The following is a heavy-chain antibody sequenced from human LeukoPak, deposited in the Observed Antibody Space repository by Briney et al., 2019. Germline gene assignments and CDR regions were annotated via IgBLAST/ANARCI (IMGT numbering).Heavy chain of an antibody. D-gene: IGHD5-18*01. V-gene: IGHV3-30*18. CDR1: GFTFSSYG. CDR3: AKDSVDTAMVTSGFDY. J-gene: IGHJ4*02. CDR2: ISYDGSNK. Sequence: GGSLRLSCAASGFTFSSYGMHWVRQAPGKGLEWVAVISYDGSNKYYADSVKGRFTISGDNSKNTLYLQMNSLRAEDTAVYYCAKDSVDTAMVTSGFDYWGQGTLVTVSS.